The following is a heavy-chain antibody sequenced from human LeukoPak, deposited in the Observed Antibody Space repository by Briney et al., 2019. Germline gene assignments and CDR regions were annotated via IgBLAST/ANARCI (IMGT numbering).Heavy chain of an antibody. CDR3: ARLFVPAAMAGWFDP. J-gene: IGHJ5*02. CDR1: GYSFTSYW. D-gene: IGHD2-2*01. V-gene: IGHV5-51*01. Sequence: GESLKISCTGSGYSFTSYWIGWVRQMAGKGLEWMGIIYPGDSDTRYSPSFQGRVTISADKSISTAYLQWSSLKASDTAMYYCARLFVPAAMAGWFDPWGQGTLVTVSS. CDR2: IYPGDSDT.